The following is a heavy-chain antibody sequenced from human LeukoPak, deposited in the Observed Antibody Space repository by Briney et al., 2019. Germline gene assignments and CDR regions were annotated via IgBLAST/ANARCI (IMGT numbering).Heavy chain of an antibody. Sequence: PSETLSLTCTFSGGSISPYYWSWIRQPPGKGLEWLGYIYYSGSTNYNPSLKSRVTISVDTSKNQFSLKLTSVTAADTAVYYCARMPGSSTGSDYWGRGTLVTVSS. V-gene: IGHV4-59*01. CDR3: ARMPGSSTGSDY. CDR1: GGSISPYY. CDR2: IYYSGST. J-gene: IGHJ4*02. D-gene: IGHD6-6*01.